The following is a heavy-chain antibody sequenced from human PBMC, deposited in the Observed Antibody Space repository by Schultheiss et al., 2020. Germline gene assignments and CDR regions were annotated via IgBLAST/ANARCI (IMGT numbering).Heavy chain of an antibody. CDR3: ARAPDYGDYVGDYYYYYYMDV. J-gene: IGHJ6*03. D-gene: IGHD4-17*01. V-gene: IGHV1-46*01. CDR2: INPSGGST. Sequence: ASVKVSCKASGYTFTSYYMHWVRQAPGQGLEWMGIINPSGGSTSYAQKFQGRVTMTRDTSTSTVYMELSSLRSEDTAVYYCARAPDYGDYVGDYYYYYYMDVWGKGTTVTVSS. CDR1: GYTFTSYY.